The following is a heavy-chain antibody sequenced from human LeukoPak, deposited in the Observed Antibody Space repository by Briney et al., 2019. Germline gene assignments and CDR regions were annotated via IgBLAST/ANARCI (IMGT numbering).Heavy chain of an antibody. CDR2: IYYSGST. D-gene: IGHD2-15*01. CDR3: ARHGTSNCSGGSCYPWGFDP. Sequence: SETLSLTCTVPGGSISSYYWSWIRQPPGKGLEWIGYIYYSGSTNYNPSLKSRVTISVDTSKNQFSLKLSSVTAADTAVYYCARHGTSNCSGGSCYPWGFDPWGQGTLVTVSS. CDR1: GGSISSYY. V-gene: IGHV4-59*08. J-gene: IGHJ5*02.